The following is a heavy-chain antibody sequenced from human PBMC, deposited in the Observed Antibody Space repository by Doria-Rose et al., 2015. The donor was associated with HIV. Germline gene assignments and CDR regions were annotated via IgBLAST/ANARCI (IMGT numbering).Heavy chain of an antibody. V-gene: IGHV4-59*01. CDR2: IFYTGST. CDR3: ARVLSGTYDY. D-gene: IGHD1-26*01. Sequence: VQLVESGPGLVKPSETLSLTCSVSGGSISHYYWSWIRQPPGKGLEYIGDIFYTGSTNYSPSLKSRVSISIDTSKNKFSLRLSSVTAADTAVYYCARVLSGTYDYWGHGTLVTVSS. J-gene: IGHJ4*01. CDR1: GGSISHYY.